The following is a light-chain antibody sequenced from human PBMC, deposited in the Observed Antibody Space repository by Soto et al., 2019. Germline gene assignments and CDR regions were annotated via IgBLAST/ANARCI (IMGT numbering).Light chain of an antibody. J-gene: IGKJ5*01. CDR1: QGISAW. CDR2: AAS. CDR3: QQANSFPIT. Sequence: DIXMTXXXXSVSASVGDRVTITCRASQGISAWLAWYQQKPGKAPKLLIYAASSLQSGVPSRFSGSGFGTDFTLTISSLQPEDFATYYCQQANSFPITFGQGTRLEIK. V-gene: IGKV1D-12*01.